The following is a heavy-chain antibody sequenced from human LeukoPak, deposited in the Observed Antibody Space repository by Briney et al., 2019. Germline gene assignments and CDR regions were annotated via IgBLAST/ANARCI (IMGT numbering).Heavy chain of an antibody. J-gene: IGHJ5*02. D-gene: IGHD3-10*01. V-gene: IGHV4-59*02. Sequence: PSETLSLTCIVSGVSVSSSFWSWVRQSPAKGLEWIGYIYSGGATKYNPSVQGRVTISADTSTNQFFLRLQSVTAADTAVYYCARDGGVPLNWFDPWGQGTLVTVSS. CDR2: IYSGGAT. CDR1: GVSVSSSF. CDR3: ARDGGVPLNWFDP.